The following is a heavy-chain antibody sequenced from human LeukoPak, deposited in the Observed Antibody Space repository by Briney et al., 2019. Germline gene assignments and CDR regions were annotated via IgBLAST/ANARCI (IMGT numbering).Heavy chain of an antibody. CDR2: INHSGST. CDR3: ARTYYYNSSGYWPDFDY. Sequence: SETLSLTCAVYGGSFSGYYWSWIRQPPGKGLEWIGEINHSGSTNYNPSLKSRVTIPVDTSKNQFSLKLSSVTAADTAVYYCARTYYYNSSGYWPDFDYWGQGTLVTVSS. J-gene: IGHJ4*02. D-gene: IGHD3-22*01. V-gene: IGHV4-34*01. CDR1: GGSFSGYY.